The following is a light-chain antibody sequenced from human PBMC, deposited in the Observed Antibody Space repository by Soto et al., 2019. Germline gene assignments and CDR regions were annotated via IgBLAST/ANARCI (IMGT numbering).Light chain of an antibody. CDR2: GAS. CDR3: KKYGSSIKT. V-gene: IGKV2-28*01. CDR1: QSRLHSNGYNY. J-gene: IGKJ1*01. Sequence: DLLMTQSPISMPVTPGAPASISCRSSQSRLHSNGYNYLYWYLQKPGQSPNLLIFGASNRATGIPDRFSGSGSGTDFTLTISRLEPEEFAVYYCKKYGSSIKTFGNGNKVDI.